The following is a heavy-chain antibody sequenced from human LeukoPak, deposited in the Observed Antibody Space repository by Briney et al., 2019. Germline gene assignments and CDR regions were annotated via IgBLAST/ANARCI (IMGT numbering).Heavy chain of an antibody. CDR2: INWNGVST. J-gene: IGHJ6*03. D-gene: IGHD3-10*01. Sequence: GGSLRLSCAASGFIFDDYGMTWVRQAPGKGLEWVSGINWNGVSTGYADSVKGRFTISRDNAKNSLYLQMNSLRAEDTALYYCARSPRIIIVRGLISYYYYMDVWGKGTTVTVSS. CDR3: ARSPRIIIVRGLISYYYYMDV. V-gene: IGHV3-20*04. CDR1: GFIFDDYG.